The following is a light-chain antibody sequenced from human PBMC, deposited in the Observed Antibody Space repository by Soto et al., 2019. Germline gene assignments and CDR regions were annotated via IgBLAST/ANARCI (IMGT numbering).Light chain of an antibody. J-gene: IGKJ5*01. CDR3: QQLNSFPIT. CDR2: AAS. CDR1: QVISSY. V-gene: IGKV1-9*01. Sequence: DIQLTQAPSFLSASAGDRVTITCRASQVISSYLAWYQQKPGRAPKLLIYAASTLQSGVPSRFSGCGSGTEFTLTITSLQPEDFATYYCQQLNSFPITFGQGTRLEIK.